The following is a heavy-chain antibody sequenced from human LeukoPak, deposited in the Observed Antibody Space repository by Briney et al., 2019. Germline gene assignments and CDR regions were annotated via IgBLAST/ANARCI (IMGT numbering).Heavy chain of an antibody. CDR3: AKRVRNYEFPGDYFDY. CDR2: IRYDGSNK. J-gene: IGHJ4*02. Sequence: GGSLRLSCAASGFTFSSYGMHWVRQAPGKGLEWVAFIRYDGSNKYYADSVKGRFTISRDNSKNTLYLQMNSLRAEDTAVYYCAKRVRNYEFPGDYFDYWGQGTLVTVSS. V-gene: IGHV3-30*02. CDR1: GFTFSSYG. D-gene: IGHD4-11*01.